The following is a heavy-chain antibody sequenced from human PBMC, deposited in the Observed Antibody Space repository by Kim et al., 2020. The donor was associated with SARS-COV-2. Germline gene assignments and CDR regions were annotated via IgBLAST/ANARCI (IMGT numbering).Heavy chain of an antibody. CDR2: INAGNGDT. CDR3: ARSYDYVWGSFQSGAFEI. CDR1: GYTFTTYP. V-gene: IGHV1-3*01. J-gene: IGHJ3*02. D-gene: IGHD3-16*01. Sequence: ASVKVSCKASGYTFTTYPMYWVRQAPGQSLEWMGWINAGNGDTKYSQKLQGRVTITMDTSASTTYMELSSLRSEDTAVYYCARSYDYVWGSFQSGAFEIWGQGTMVTVPS.